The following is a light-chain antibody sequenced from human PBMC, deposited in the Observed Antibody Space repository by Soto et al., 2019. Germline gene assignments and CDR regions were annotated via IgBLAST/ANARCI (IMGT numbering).Light chain of an antibody. CDR1: QSIDNY. CDR2: AAS. V-gene: IGKV1-39*01. J-gene: IGKJ1*01. Sequence: DIQLTQSPSSLSASVGDRVTITCRASQSIDNYLNWYQQKPGKAANLLIYAASTLLSGVPSMSSGRGSGTHFTLTISSLQPEDFATYYCQQSYSSPETFGPGTKVEIK. CDR3: QQSYSSPET.